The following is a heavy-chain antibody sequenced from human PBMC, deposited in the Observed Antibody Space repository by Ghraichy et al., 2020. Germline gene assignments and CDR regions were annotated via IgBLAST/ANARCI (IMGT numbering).Heavy chain of an antibody. D-gene: IGHD5-12*01. CDR2: ISHDGTKK. J-gene: IGHJ4*02. CDR1: RFTFRSFG. V-gene: IGHV3-30*03. CDR3: ATIVAMNPVDY. Sequence: GESLNISCAASRFTFRSFGMHWVRQAPGKGLEWVAAISHDGTKKHYADSVKGRFTISRDNSNNTLHFQMNSLRPEDTGFYYCATIVAMNPVDYWGQGALVIVSS.